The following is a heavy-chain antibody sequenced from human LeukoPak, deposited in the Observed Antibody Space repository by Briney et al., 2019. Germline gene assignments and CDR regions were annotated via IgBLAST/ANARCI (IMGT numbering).Heavy chain of an antibody. CDR2: IIPIFGTA. D-gene: IGHD1-1*01. V-gene: IGHV1-69*01. Sequence: ASVKVSCKASGGTFSSYAISWVRQAPGQGLEWMGGIIPIFGTANYAQKFQGRVTITADESTSTAYMELSSLRSEDTAVYYCARGTTGYYYYGMGVWGQGTTVTVSS. CDR1: GGTFSSYA. J-gene: IGHJ6*02. CDR3: ARGTTGYYYYGMGV.